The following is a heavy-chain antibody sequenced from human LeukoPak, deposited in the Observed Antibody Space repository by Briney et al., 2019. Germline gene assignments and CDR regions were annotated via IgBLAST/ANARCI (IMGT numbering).Heavy chain of an antibody. V-gene: IGHV4-38-2*02. CDR2: IYHSGST. CDR3: AREGLSGSYYTRLFDP. D-gene: IGHD3-10*01. J-gene: IGHJ5*02. Sequence: SETLSLTCTVSGYSISSGYYWGWIRQPPGKGLEWIGSIYHSGSTYYNPSLKSRVTISVDTSKNQFSLKLSSVTAADTAVYYCAREGLSGSYYTRLFDPWGQGTLVTVSS. CDR1: GYSISSGYY.